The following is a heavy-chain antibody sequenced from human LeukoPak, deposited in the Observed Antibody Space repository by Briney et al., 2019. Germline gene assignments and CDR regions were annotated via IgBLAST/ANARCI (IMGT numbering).Heavy chain of an antibody. Sequence: PGGSLRLSCAASGFTVSSNYMSWVRQAPGKGLEWVSVIYSGGSTYYADSVKGRFTISRDNSKNTLYLQMNSLRAEDTAVYYCAKDHDYGDYGVGFDYWGQGTLVTVSS. D-gene: IGHD4-17*01. CDR1: GFTVSSNY. CDR3: AKDHDYGDYGVGFDY. V-gene: IGHV3-53*01. CDR2: IYSGGST. J-gene: IGHJ4*01.